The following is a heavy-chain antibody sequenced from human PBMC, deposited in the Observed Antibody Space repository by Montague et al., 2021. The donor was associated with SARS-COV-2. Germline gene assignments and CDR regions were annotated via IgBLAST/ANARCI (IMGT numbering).Heavy chain of an antibody. J-gene: IGHJ6*02. D-gene: IGHD3-22*01. CDR2: IFKNGKT. CDR1: GDSITDDD. V-gene: IGHV4-59*08. CDR3: ARYYERSLDV. Sequence: SETLSLTCIVSGDSITDDDWSWIRQPPGKGLEWIVNIFKNGKTDYNPSLKSRVITSVDTSKSQFSLKVTSVTAADTAVYYCARYYERSLDVWGQGTTVTVSS.